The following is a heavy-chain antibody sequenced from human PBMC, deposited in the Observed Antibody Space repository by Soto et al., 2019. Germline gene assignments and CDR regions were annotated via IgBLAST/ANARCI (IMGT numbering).Heavy chain of an antibody. CDR3: AWATSTRPGSSSGDYYYGMYV. D-gene: IGHD6-6*01. CDR1: GDSVSSNSAA. Sequence: PSQTLSLTCAISGDSVSSNSAAWNWIRQSPPRGLEWLGRTYYRSKWYNDYAVSVKSRITINPDTSKNQFSLQLNSVTPEDTAVYYCAWATSTRPGSSSGDYYYGMYVWGQGTRVTVSS. J-gene: IGHJ6*02. V-gene: IGHV6-1*01. CDR2: TYYRSKWYN.